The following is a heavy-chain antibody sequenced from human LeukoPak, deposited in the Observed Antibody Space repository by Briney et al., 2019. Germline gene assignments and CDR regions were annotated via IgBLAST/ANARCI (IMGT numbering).Heavy chain of an antibody. J-gene: IGHJ4*02. Sequence: ASVKVSCKASGYTFTSYYMHWVRQAPGQGLEWMGIINPSGGSTSYAQKFQGRVTMTRDTSTSTVYMELSSLRSEDTAVYYCARIVGATSGQYYFDYWGQGTLVTVSS. D-gene: IGHD1-26*01. CDR3: ARIVGATSGQYYFDY. V-gene: IGHV1-46*01. CDR2: INPSGGST. CDR1: GYTFTSYY.